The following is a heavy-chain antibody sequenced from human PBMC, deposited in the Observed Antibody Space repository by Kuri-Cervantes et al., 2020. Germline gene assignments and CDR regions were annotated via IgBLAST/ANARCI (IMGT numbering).Heavy chain of an antibody. D-gene: IGHD5-18*01. V-gene: IGHV3-15*01. J-gene: IGHJ3*02. CDR2: IKSKTDGGTT. CDR3: TTDRYQYSYGSDAFDI. Sequence: GGSLRLSCAASGFTFSNAWMSWVRQAPGKGLEWVGRIKSKTDGGTTDYAAPVKGRFTISRDDSKNTLYLQMNSLKTEDTAVYYCTTDRYQYSYGSDAFDIWGQGTMVTVSS. CDR1: GFTFSNAW.